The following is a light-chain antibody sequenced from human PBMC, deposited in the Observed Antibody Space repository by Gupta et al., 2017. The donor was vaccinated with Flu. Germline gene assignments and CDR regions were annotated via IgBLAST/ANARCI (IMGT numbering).Light chain of an antibody. J-gene: IGKJ1*01. CDR1: QSVRSN. V-gene: IGKV3-15*01. Sequence: EIVMTQSPATLSVSPGERATLSCRASQSVRSNLAWYLQKPGQAPRLLIYAASPRATSIPARFSGSGSGTEFTLTISSLQSEDFAIYYCQQYNTWPQTFGQGTKLEIK. CDR2: AAS. CDR3: QQYNTWPQT.